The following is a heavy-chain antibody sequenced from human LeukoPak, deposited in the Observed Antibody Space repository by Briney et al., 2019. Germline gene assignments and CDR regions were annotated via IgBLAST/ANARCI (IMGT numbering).Heavy chain of an antibody. J-gene: IGHJ4*02. CDR2: INTRGGSI. D-gene: IGHD3-22*01. CDR1: GYTFTSYY. Sequence: ASVKVSCKASGYTFTSYYIHWVRQAPGQGLDWMGIINTRGGSISYAQKFQGRVTMTRDTSTSTVYMELSSLRSEDTAVYYCATWYYYDNSDYYLADYWGQGTLVTVSS. V-gene: IGHV1-46*01. CDR3: ATWYYYDNSDYYLADY.